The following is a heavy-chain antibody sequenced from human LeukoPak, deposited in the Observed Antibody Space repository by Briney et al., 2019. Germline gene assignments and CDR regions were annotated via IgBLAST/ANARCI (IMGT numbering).Heavy chain of an antibody. CDR2: LYSSGSA. CDR3: ARFKSGGFYYFDS. J-gene: IGHJ4*02. D-gene: IGHD3-3*01. CDR1: GGSLTSPTYY. Sequence: KPSETLSLTCTASGGSLTSPTYYQWSWIRQPPGRGLELIGSLYSSGSAKFNPSLTSRVTMSLDTSQNQFSLKLSSVTAEDSAMYHCARFKSGGFYYFDSWGQGILVIVSS. V-gene: IGHV4-61*01.